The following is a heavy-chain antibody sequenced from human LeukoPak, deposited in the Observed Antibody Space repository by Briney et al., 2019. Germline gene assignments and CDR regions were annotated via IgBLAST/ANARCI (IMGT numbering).Heavy chain of an antibody. V-gene: IGHV3-48*04. CDR2: ISSSSSTI. J-gene: IGHJ4*02. Sequence: GGSLRLSCAASGFTFSNHAMSWVRQAPGKGLEWVSYISSSSSTIYYADSVKGRFTISRDNAKNSLYLQMNSLRAEDTAVYYCARATPRDDYYGSGSLSDYWGQGTLVTVSS. CDR1: GFTFSNHA. CDR3: ARATPRDDYYGSGSLSDY. D-gene: IGHD3-10*01.